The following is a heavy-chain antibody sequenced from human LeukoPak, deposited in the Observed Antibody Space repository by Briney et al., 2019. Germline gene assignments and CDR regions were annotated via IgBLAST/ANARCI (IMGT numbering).Heavy chain of an antibody. J-gene: IGHJ4*02. V-gene: IGHV1-2*02. CDR3: TRSVRNGHIDY. CDR1: GYTFTSYY. CDR2: ISPDSGGT. D-gene: IGHD2-8*01. Sequence: ASVKVSCKASGYTFTSYYMHWVRRAPGQGLEWMGWISPDSGGTNYAQKFQGRVTMTRATSISTAYMELSSLTFEDTAVYYCTRSVRNGHIDYWGQGTLVTASS.